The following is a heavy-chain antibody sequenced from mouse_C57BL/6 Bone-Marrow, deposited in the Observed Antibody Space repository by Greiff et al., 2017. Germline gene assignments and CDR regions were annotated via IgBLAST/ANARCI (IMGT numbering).Heavy chain of an antibody. Sequence: QVQLQQPGAELVKPGASVKLSCKASGYTFTSYWMHWVKQRPGRGLEWIGRIDPNSGGTKYNEKFKSKATLTVDKPSSTAYMPLSSLTSEDSAVYYCARSPAYYSNHWYFDVWGTGTTVTVSS. CDR2: IDPNSGGT. CDR3: ARSPAYYSNHWYFDV. J-gene: IGHJ1*03. V-gene: IGHV1-72*01. CDR1: GYTFTSYW. D-gene: IGHD2-5*01.